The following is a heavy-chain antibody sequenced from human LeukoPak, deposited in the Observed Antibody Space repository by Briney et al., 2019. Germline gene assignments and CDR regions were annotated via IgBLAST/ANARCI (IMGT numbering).Heavy chain of an antibody. V-gene: IGHV1-8*01. J-gene: IGHJ4*02. CDR1: GYTFTDYD. CDR2: MNPNSGNT. CDR3: ARGVGGYSYSSDY. Sequence: ASVTVSCKASGYTFTDYDINWVRQATGQGLEWMGWMNPNSGNTDYAQKFQGRVTMTRNTSISTAHMELSSLRSEDTAVYYCARGVGGYSYSSDYWGQATLVTVSS. D-gene: IGHD5-18*01.